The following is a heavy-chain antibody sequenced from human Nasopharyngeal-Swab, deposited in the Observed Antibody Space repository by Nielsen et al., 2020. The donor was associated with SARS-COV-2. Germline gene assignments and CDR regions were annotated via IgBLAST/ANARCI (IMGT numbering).Heavy chain of an antibody. CDR1: GGSISSRSYY. Sequence: SETLSLNCTVSGGSISSRSYYWVWIRQPPGKGLEGIGSSYDSGSTYYNQSHKSRVTIAVDTSKTQFSLNLSSVTAADTAVYYCTQDVLLWFGELYGGNWFDPWGQGTLVTVSS. J-gene: IGHJ5*02. V-gene: IGHV4-39*01. D-gene: IGHD3-10*01. CDR2: SYDSGST. CDR3: TQDVLLWFGELYGGNWFDP.